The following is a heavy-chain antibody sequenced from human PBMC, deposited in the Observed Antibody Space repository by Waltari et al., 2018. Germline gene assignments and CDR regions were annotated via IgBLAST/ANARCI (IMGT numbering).Heavy chain of an antibody. CDR2: VYTSENT. Sequence: QVQLQESGPGLVKPSETLSLTCTVSGGSINNYYWSWIRQPAGKGLEWIGRVYTSENTNYNPSLKSRVAMSVYTSKNQFSLRLNSVTAADTAVYYCARDDNRQAFDIWGQGIVVTVSS. D-gene: IGHD1-20*01. V-gene: IGHV4-4*07. J-gene: IGHJ3*02. CDR1: GGSINNYY. CDR3: ARDDNRQAFDI.